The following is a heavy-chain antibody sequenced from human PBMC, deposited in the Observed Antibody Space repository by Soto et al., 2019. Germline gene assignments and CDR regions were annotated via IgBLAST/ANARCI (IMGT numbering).Heavy chain of an antibody. CDR2: IYYSGST. Sequence: PSETLSLTCTVSGGSISSSSYYWGWIRQPPGKGLEWIGSIYYSGSTYYNPSLKSRVTISVDTSKNQFSLKLSSVTAADTAVYYCARGLEYSSSQDVYYYGMDVWGQGTTVTVSS. CDR1: GGSISSSSYY. V-gene: IGHV4-39*01. CDR3: ARGLEYSSSQDVYYYGMDV. D-gene: IGHD6-6*01. J-gene: IGHJ6*02.